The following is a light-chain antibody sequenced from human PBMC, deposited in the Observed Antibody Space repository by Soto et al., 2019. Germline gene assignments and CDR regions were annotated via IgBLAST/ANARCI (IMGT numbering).Light chain of an antibody. V-gene: IGKV3-20*01. CDR3: QQYGSSPRT. CDR1: QSISSSF. CDR2: GAS. Sequence: DIVLTQSPGTLSLSPGERATLSCRASQSISSSFLGWYQQKPGQAPRLLIYGASTKATGIPDRFSGSGSGTYFTLTISRLEAEDFAVYYCQQYGSSPRTFGQGTKVEVK. J-gene: IGKJ1*01.